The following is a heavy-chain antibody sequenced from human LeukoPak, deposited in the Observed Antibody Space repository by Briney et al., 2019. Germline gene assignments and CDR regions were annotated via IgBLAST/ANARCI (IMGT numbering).Heavy chain of an antibody. V-gene: IGHV3-23*01. D-gene: IGHD3-9*01. Sequence: GGSLRLSCAASGFTFSKYAMSWVRPAPGKGLEWVSSISGSGDSTYYADSVKGRFTISRDNSKNTLYLQMNSLRAEETAVYYWADVLTGYYSQLDYWGQGTLVTVSS. CDR2: ISGSGDST. CDR1: GFTFSKYA. CDR3: ADVLTGYYSQLDY. J-gene: IGHJ4*02.